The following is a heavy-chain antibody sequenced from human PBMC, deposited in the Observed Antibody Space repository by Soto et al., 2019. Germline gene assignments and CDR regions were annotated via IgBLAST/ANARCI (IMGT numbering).Heavy chain of an antibody. J-gene: IGHJ4*02. CDR2: ISGSAGST. V-gene: IGHV3-23*01. CDR1: GFTFSSYA. Sequence: GSLRLSCAASGFTFSSYAMSWVRQAPGKGLEWVSAISGSAGSTYYADSVKGRFTISRDNSKNTLYLQMNSLRAEDTAVYYCAKGPKAVAGKGGFDYWGQGTLVTVSS. CDR3: AKGPKAVAGKGGFDY. D-gene: IGHD6-19*01.